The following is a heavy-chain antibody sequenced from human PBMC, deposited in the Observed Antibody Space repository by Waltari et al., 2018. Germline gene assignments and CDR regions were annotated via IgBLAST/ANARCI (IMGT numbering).Heavy chain of an antibody. CDR2: MNPNSGNT. CDR1: GYTFTSYD. Sequence: QVQLVQSGAEVKKPGASVKVSCKASGYTFTSYDINWVRQATGQGLEWMGWMNPNSGNTGYAQKFQGRVTRTRNTSISTAYMELSSLRSEDTAVYYCARPYCSSTSCYQAFDIWGQGTMVAVSS. J-gene: IGHJ3*02. D-gene: IGHD2-2*01. V-gene: IGHV1-8*01. CDR3: ARPYCSSTSCYQAFDI.